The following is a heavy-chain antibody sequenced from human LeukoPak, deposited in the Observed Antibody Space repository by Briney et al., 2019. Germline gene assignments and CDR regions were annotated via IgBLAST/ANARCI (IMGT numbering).Heavy chain of an antibody. Sequence: ASVKVSCKASGYIFTGYYMHWVRQAPGQGLEWMGWMNPSSGNTGYAQKFQGRVTMTRNTSISTAYMELSSLRSEDTAVYYCARSGVRGVIVFPFDYWGQGTLVTVSS. D-gene: IGHD3-10*01. CDR2: MNPSSGNT. CDR3: ARSGVRGVIVFPFDY. V-gene: IGHV1-8*02. CDR1: GYIFTGYY. J-gene: IGHJ4*02.